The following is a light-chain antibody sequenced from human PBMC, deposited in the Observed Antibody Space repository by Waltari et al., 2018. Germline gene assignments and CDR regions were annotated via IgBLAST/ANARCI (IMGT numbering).Light chain of an antibody. Sequence: DIQMTQSPSSLSASVGDRVTITCQASQDISDYINWYQQKTGKAPKLLIYDASNLETGVASSLSGSGSGTDFTIIISSLQPEDIATYYCQQYANLPYTFGQGTKLEIK. V-gene: IGKV1-33*01. J-gene: IGKJ2*01. CDR2: DAS. CDR1: QDISDY. CDR3: QQYANLPYT.